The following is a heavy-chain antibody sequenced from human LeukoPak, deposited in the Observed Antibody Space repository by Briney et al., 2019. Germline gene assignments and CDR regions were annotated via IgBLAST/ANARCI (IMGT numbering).Heavy chain of an antibody. CDR2: ISSSSSYI. D-gene: IGHD2-21*02. CDR1: GFTFSSYS. J-gene: IGHJ3*02. V-gene: IGHV3-21*01. Sequence: PGGSLRLSCAASGFTFSSYSMNWVRQAPGKGLEWVSSISSSSSYIYYADSVKGRFTISRDNAKNSLYLQMNSLRAEDTAVYYCARDRGGDWTDAFDIWGQGTMVTVSS. CDR3: ARDRGGDWTDAFDI.